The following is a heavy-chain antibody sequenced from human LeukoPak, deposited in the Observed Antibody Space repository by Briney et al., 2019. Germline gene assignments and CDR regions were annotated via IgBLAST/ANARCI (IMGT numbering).Heavy chain of an antibody. D-gene: IGHD3-10*01. J-gene: IGHJ4*02. CDR1: GFTFSSYS. Sequence: GGSLRLSCAASGFTFSSYSMNWVRQAPGKGLEWVSYISSNSSTIYYADSVKGRFTISRDNAKNSLYLQMNSLRDEDTAVYYCARDRITMVRGVMDYWGQGTLVTVSS. V-gene: IGHV3-48*02. CDR3: ARDRITMVRGVMDY. CDR2: ISSNSSTI.